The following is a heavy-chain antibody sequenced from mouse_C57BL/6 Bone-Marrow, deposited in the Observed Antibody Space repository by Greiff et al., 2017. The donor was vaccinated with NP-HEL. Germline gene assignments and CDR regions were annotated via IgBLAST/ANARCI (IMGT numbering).Heavy chain of an antibody. V-gene: IGHV3-6*01. CDR1: GYSITSGYY. CDR2: ISYDGSN. CDR3: ARTLIDV. J-gene: IGHJ1*03. Sequence: EVKLMESGPGLVKPSQSLSLTCSVTGYSITSGYYWNWIRQFPGNQLEWMGYISYDGSNNYNPSLKNRISITRDTSKNQFFLKLNSVTTEDTATYYCARTLIDVWGTGTTVTVSS.